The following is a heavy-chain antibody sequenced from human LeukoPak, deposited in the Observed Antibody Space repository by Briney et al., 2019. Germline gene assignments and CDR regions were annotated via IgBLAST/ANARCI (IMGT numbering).Heavy chain of an antibody. CDR2: ISSSGSTI. CDR3: ARGGGSYVPLFDY. J-gene: IGHJ4*02. D-gene: IGHD1-26*01. CDR1: GFTFSK. V-gene: IGHV3-48*01. Sequence: GGSLRLSCAASGFTFSKMNWVRQAPGKGLEWVSYISSSGSTIYYADSVKGRFTISRDNSKNTLYLQMNSLRAEDTAVYYCARGGGSYVPLFDYWGQGTLVTVSS.